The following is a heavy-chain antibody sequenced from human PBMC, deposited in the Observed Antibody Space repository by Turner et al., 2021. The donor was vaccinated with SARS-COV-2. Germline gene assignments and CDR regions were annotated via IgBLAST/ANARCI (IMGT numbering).Heavy chain of an antibody. Sequence: EVQLVASGGGLVQPGGSLRLSCAASGFTFSDAWMGWIRQAPGKGLEWVSHIKTNTRGGTTAYTAPVNGRFTISRDDSKNTLYLRMNSLKSEDTAVYYCATEPLDYWGQGILVTVSS. CDR2: IKTNTRGGTT. CDR3: ATEPLDY. CDR1: GFTFSDAW. V-gene: IGHV3-15*01. J-gene: IGHJ4*02.